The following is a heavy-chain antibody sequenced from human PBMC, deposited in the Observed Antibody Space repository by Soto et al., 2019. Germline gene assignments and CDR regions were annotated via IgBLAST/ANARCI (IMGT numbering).Heavy chain of an antibody. CDR1: GGSFSGYY. CDR2: INHSRST. D-gene: IGHD2-15*01. Sequence: QVQLQQWGAGLLKPSETLSLTCAVYGGSFSGYYWSWIRQPPGKGLEWIGEINHSRSTNYNPSLKSRVTISVDTSKNQFSLKLSSVTAADTAVYYCARAAPRYCSGGSCYSGRDYWVQGTLVTVSS. J-gene: IGHJ4*02. V-gene: IGHV4-34*01. CDR3: ARAAPRYCSGGSCYSGRDY.